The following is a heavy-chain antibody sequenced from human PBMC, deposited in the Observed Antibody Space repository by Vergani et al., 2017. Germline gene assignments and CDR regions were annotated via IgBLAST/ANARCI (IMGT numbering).Heavy chain of an antibody. CDR3: ARDPLGDAVTTGGDY. CDR1: NDSVSNTFYY. D-gene: IGHD4-17*01. J-gene: IGHJ4*02. Sequence: QVQLQESGPGLVKPSETLSLTCTVSNDSVSNTFYYWCWIRQTPGKGLEWIGSIYYSGSTYYNPSLESRVTMSVDTSKSQFSLKLSSVTAADTAVYYCARDPLGDAVTTGGDYWGQGTLVTVSS. V-gene: IGHV4-39*07. CDR2: IYYSGST.